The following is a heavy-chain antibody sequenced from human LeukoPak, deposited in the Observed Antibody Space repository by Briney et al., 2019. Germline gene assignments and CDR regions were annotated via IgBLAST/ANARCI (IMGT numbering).Heavy chain of an antibody. CDR2: INPSGGST. Sequence: GASVKVSCKASGYTFTSYAMNWVRQAPGQGLEWMGIINPSGGSTSYAQKFQGRVTMTRDMSTSTVYMELSSLRSEDTAVYYCARDQSDHAAHYFDYWGQGTLVTVSS. V-gene: IGHV1-46*01. CDR3: ARDQSDHAAHYFDY. CDR1: GYTFTSYA. J-gene: IGHJ4*02. D-gene: IGHD1-14*01.